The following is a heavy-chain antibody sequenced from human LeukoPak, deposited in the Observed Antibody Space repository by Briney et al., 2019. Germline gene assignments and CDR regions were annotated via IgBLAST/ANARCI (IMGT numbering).Heavy chain of an antibody. CDR2: INHSGST. CDR3: ARRQGYFDY. CDR1: GGSFSGYY. V-gene: IGHV4-34*01. Sequence: SETLSHTCAVYGGSFSGYYWSWIRQPPGKGLEWIGEINHSGSTNYNPSLKSRVTISVDTSKNQFSLKLSSVTAADTAVYYCARRQGYFDYWGQGTLVTVSS. J-gene: IGHJ4*02.